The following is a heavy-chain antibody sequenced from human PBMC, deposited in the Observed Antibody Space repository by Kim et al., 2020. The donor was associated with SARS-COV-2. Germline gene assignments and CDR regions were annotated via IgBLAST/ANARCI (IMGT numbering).Heavy chain of an antibody. D-gene: IGHD1-26*01. Sequence: AQKLQGRVTMTTDTSTSTAYMELRSLRSDDTAVYYCARVGAGSSPGVFDYWGQGTLVTVSS. V-gene: IGHV1-18*01. CDR3: ARVGAGSSPGVFDY. J-gene: IGHJ4*02.